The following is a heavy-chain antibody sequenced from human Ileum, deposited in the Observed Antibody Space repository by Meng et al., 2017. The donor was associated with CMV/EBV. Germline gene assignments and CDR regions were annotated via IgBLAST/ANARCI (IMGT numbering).Heavy chain of an antibody. Sequence: NNNYMNWGRQTPGKGLEWVSVLYSDGSTFGAYTYYADSVKGRFTISRDNSKNTLYLQMDSLRAEDTAVYYCASHTHYAGNPPGTHNCWGQGTLVTVSS. J-gene: IGHJ4*02. D-gene: IGHD1-14*01. CDR3: ASHTHYAGNPPGTHNC. V-gene: IGHV3-53*01. CDR1: NNNY. CDR2: LYSDGSTFGAYT.